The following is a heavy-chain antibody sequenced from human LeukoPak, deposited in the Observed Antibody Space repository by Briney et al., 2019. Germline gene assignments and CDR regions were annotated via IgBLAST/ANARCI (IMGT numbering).Heavy chain of an antibody. V-gene: IGHV4-4*07. D-gene: IGHD3-16*01. J-gene: IGHJ2*01. Sequence: SETLSLTCTVSDGSFSSYYWTWIRQPAGKGLEWIGRIYISGSANYNPSLNSRVTMSVDTSKSQFSLKLSSVSAADTAVYYCARLKLGAYFDLWGRGTLVTVSS. CDR3: ARLKLGAYFDL. CDR2: IYISGSA. CDR1: DGSFSSYY.